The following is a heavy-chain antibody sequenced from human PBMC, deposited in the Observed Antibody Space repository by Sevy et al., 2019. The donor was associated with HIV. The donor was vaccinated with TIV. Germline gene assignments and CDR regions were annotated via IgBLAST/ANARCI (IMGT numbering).Heavy chain of an antibody. J-gene: IGHJ4*02. V-gene: IGHV3-23*01. CDR3: AKDQGDYVWGTFRDY. CDR2: LSGSGGST. D-gene: IGHD3-16*02. Sequence: GGSLRLSCAASGFTFSIYAMSWVRQAPGKGLGWVSGLSGSGGSTYYADSVKGRFTISRDNSKNTLYLQMNSLRAEDTAVYYCAKDQGDYVWGTFRDYWGQGTLVTVSS. CDR1: GFTFSIYA.